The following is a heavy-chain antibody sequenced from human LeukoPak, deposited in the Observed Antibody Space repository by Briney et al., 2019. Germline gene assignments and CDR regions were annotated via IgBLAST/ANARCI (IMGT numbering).Heavy chain of an antibody. CDR1: GGSFSGYY. Sequence: SETLSLTCAVYGGSFSGYYRSWIRQPPGKGLEWIGEINHSGSTNYNPSLKSRVTISVDTSKNQFSLKLSSVTAADTAVYYCARVKVVVVPAAMDYWGQGTLVTVSS. J-gene: IGHJ4*02. CDR2: INHSGST. CDR3: ARVKVVVVPAAMDY. D-gene: IGHD2-2*01. V-gene: IGHV4-34*01.